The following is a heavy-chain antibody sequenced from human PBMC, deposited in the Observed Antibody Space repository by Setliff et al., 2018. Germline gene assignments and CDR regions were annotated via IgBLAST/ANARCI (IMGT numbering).Heavy chain of an antibody. V-gene: IGHV4-61*02. CDR3: ARGAGWCCDSSGYYYDY. Sequence: PSETLSLTCAVSGYSISSGYYWGWIRQPAGKGLEWIGRIYTSGSTNYNPSLKSRVTISVDTSKNQFSLKLSSVTAADTAVYYCARGAGWCCDSSGYYYDYWGQGTLVTVSS. CDR1: GYSISSGYY. D-gene: IGHD3-22*01. CDR2: IYTSGST. J-gene: IGHJ4*02.